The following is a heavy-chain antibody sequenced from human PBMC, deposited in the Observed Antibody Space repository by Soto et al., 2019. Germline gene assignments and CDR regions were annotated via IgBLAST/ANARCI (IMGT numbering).Heavy chain of an antibody. D-gene: IGHD2-21*02. V-gene: IGHV4-61*08. Sequence: SETLCLTCTVSGGSVSSVGYHWSWIRQPPGKGLEWIAYISYSGNTNYSPSLKSRVTISSDTSKNQFSLKLSSVTAADTAVYYCARGRGGVVTLDYWGQGTLVTVS. CDR3: ARGRGGVVTLDY. J-gene: IGHJ4*02. CDR1: GGSVSSVGYH. CDR2: ISYSGNT.